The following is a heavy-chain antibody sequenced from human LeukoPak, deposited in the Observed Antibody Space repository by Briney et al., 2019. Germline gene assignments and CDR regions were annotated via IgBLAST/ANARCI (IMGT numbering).Heavy chain of an antibody. CDR1: GFTFSNYW. J-gene: IGHJ4*02. CDR3: ARHYGNYRRHPLDY. CDR2: IKQVGSEI. D-gene: IGHD4-11*01. V-gene: IGHV3-7*01. Sequence: GGSLRLSCAATGFTFSNYWMSWVRQAPGKGLEWVANIKQVGSEIYYVDSVKGRFTISRDNAKNSLYLQMNSLRAEDSAVYYCARHYGNYRRHPLDYWGQGTLVTVSS.